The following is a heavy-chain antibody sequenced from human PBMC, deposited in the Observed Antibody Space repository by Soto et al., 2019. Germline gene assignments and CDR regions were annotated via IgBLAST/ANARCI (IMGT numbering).Heavy chain of an antibody. J-gene: IGHJ4*02. V-gene: IGHV3-7*04. CDR2: IKEDGSEK. D-gene: IGHD2-2*01. CDR1: AFTFRNYW. CDR3: ARASSSTSGALDY. Sequence: PGGSLSLSCAASAFTFRNYWMSWVRQAPGKGLECVAKIKEDGSEKYYVDSVKGRFTISRDNAKNSVYLQMSSLTVEDTAMYYCARASSSTSGALDYWGQGTLVTVSS.